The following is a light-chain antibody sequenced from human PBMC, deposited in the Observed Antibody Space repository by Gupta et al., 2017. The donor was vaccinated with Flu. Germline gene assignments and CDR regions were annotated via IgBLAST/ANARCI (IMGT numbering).Light chain of an antibody. CDR1: QGISSW. J-gene: IGKJ3*01. CDR2: AAA. Sequence: DTQMTKPPSSVSAPVVDRVTITCRASQGISSWLAWYQQQPGKTPKLLIYAAASLQSGVPSRFSGSGSGTDFTLTISSMQQEDVATDYCQQANSFPRITFGPGTKVDIK. V-gene: IGKV1-12*01. CDR3: QQANSFPRIT.